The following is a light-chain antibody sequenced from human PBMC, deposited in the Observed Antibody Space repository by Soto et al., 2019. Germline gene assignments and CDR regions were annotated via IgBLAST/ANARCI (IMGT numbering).Light chain of an antibody. J-gene: IGKJ4*01. V-gene: IGKV1-9*01. CDR1: QGISDY. Sequence: DIQLTQSPSFLPASVGDRVTISCRASQGISDYLAWYQQKPGTAPKLLIYGASTLQSGVPSRFSGSASGTEFTPTISSLQPEDFATYFCQQFNASPLTFGGGTKLEIK. CDR2: GAS. CDR3: QQFNASPLT.